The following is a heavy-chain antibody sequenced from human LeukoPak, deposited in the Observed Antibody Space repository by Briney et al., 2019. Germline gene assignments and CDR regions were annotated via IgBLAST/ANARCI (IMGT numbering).Heavy chain of an antibody. CDR2: IYYSGTT. CDR1: GGSISPLY. D-gene: IGHD3-10*01. V-gene: IGHV4-59*11. J-gene: IGHJ4*02. CDR3: ARGGVAAKYYFDS. Sequence: PSETLSLTCTVSGGSISPLYWSWIRQPPGRGLEFIGYIYYSGTTNYNPSLKSRVTLSVDTSKNQFSLKLSSVTAADTAVYYWARGGVAAKYYFDSWGQGTLVTVSS.